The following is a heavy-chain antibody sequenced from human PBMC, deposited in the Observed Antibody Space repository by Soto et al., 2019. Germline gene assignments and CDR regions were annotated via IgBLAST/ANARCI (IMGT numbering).Heavy chain of an antibody. CDR2: IYYSGST. CDR1: GGSISSGGYY. D-gene: IGHD1-1*01. V-gene: IGHV4-31*03. Sequence: PSETLSLTCTVSGGSISSGGYYWSWIRQHPGKGLEWIGYIYYSGSTYYNPSLKSRVTISVDTSKNQFSLKLSSVTAADTAVYYCARGRRFDNLHYYYYMDVWGKGTTVTVSS. J-gene: IGHJ6*03. CDR3: ARGRRFDNLHYYYYMDV.